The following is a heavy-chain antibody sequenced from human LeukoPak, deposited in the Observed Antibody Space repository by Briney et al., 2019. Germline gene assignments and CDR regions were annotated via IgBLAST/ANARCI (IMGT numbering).Heavy chain of an antibody. V-gene: IGHV4-59*08. J-gene: IGHJ3*02. D-gene: IGHD3-10*01. CDR1: GGSFSGYY. CDR2: IYYSGRT. Sequence: SETLSLTCAVYGGSFSGYYWSWIRQPPGKGLEWIGYIYYSGRTNYNPSLKSRVTISVDSSKNQFSLKLSSVTAADTAVYYCARLGITMVRGVITSRSPDAFDIWGQGTMVTVSS. CDR3: ARLGITMVRGVITSRSPDAFDI.